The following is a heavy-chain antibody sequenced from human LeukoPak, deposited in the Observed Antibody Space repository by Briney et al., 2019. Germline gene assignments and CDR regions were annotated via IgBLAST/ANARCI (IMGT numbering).Heavy chain of an antibody. CDR2: INHRGST. D-gene: IGHD5-12*01. CDR3: AGEPRSYSGYDSYYYYYMDV. Sequence: SETLSLTCAIYGGSFSGYYWSWIRQPPGKGLEWIGEINHRGSTNYNPSLKSRVTMSVDTSKNQFSLKLSPVTAADTAVYYCAGEPRSYSGYDSYYYYYMDVWGKGTTVTISS. J-gene: IGHJ6*03. CDR1: GGSFSGYY. V-gene: IGHV4-34*01.